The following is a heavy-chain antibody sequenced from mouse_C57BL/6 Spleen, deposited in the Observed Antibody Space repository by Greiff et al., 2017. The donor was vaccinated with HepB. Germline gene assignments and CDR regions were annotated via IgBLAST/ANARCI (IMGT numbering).Heavy chain of an antibody. CDR2: IDPSDSET. J-gene: IGHJ3*01. D-gene: IGHD1-1*01. CDR1: GYTFTSYW. V-gene: IGHV1-52*01. Sequence: VQLQQPGAELVRPGSSVKLSCKASGYTFTSYWMHWVKQRPIQGLEWIGNIDPSDSETHYNQKFKDKATLTVDKSSSTAYMQLSSLTSEDSTVYYCAAYYYGSTWFAYWGQGTLVTVSA. CDR3: AAYYYGSTWFAY.